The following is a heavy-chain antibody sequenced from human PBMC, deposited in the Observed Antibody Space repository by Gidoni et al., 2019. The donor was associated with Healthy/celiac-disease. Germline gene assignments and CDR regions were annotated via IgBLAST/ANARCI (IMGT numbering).Heavy chain of an antibody. D-gene: IGHD3-22*01. CDR1: GFTFSSYA. Sequence: EVQLLESGGGLVQPGGSLRLSCAASGFTFSSYAMSWVRPAPGKGLGWVSAISGSGGSTYYADSVKGRFTISRDNSKNTLYLQMNSLRAEDTAVYYCAKSPVVITTSFDYWGQGTLVTVSS. CDR3: AKSPVVITTSFDY. V-gene: IGHV3-23*01. CDR2: ISGSGGST. J-gene: IGHJ4*02.